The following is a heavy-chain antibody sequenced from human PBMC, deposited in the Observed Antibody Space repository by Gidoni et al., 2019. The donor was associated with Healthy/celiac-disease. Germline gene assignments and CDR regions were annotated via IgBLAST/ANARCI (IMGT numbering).Heavy chain of an antibody. J-gene: IGHJ4*02. V-gene: IGHV4-39*01. Sequence: QLQLQESGPGLVKPSEPRSLPCTVPGGPIGSSSSYWGWIRQPPGKGLEWIGSIYYSGSTYYNPSLKSRVTISVDTSKNQFSLKLSSVTAADTAVYYCARHGTGLWLGEDFDYWGQGTLVTVSS. D-gene: IGHD5-18*01. CDR2: IYYSGST. CDR3: ARHGTGLWLGEDFDY. CDR1: GGPIGSSSSY.